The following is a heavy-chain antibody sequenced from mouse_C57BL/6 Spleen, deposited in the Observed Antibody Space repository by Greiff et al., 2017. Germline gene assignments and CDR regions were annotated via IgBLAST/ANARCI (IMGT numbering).Heavy chain of an antibody. V-gene: IGHV1-62-2*01. CDR1: GYTFTAYT. CDR3: ARHEYGLRTRYFDV. J-gene: IGHJ1*03. Sequence: VQLQQSGAELVKPGASVKMSCKASGYTFTAYTIHWVKQRSGQGLEWIGWFYPGSGSIKYNEKFKDKATLTADKSSSTVYMELSILTSDDAAVYFCARHEYGLRTRYFDVWGTGTTVTVSS. D-gene: IGHD1-1*01. CDR2: FYPGSGSI.